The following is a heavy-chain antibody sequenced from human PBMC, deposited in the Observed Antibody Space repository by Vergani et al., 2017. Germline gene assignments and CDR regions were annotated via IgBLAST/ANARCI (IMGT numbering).Heavy chain of an antibody. V-gene: IGHV4-34*11. CDR1: GGSFSGYY. CDR2: IYYSGST. J-gene: IGHJ4*02. D-gene: IGHD6-19*01. Sequence: QVQLQQWGAGLLKPSETLSLTCAVYGGSFSGYYWSWIRQPPGKGLEWIGYIYYSGSTNYNPSLKSRVTISVDTSKNQFSLKLSSVTAADTAVYYCARVVSGWYYFDYWGQGTLVTVSS. CDR3: ARVVSGWYYFDY.